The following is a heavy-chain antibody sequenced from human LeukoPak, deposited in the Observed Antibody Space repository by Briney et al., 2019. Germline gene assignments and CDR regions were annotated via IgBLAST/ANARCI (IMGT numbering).Heavy chain of an antibody. J-gene: IGHJ4*01. CDR3: ARTVGARTFYLDY. Sequence: PSETLSLTCTVSGGSISSGGYYWSWIRQPPGKGLERIGYIYHSGSTYYNPSLKSRVTISVDRSKNQFSLKLSSVTAADTAVYYCARTVGARTFYLDYWGHGTLVTVSS. CDR2: IYHSGST. V-gene: IGHV4-30-2*01. CDR1: GGSISSGGYY. D-gene: IGHD1-26*01.